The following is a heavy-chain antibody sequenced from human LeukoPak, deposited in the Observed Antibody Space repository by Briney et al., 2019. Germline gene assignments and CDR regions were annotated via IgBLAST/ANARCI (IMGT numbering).Heavy chain of an antibody. J-gene: IGHJ4*02. D-gene: IGHD3-22*01. V-gene: IGHV3-30-3*01. Sequence: GGSLRLSCAASGFIFSNHAMHWVRQAPGRGLDWVAVVPYDGNNKYYADSVKGRFTVSRDDSKNTVYLHMNSLRTEDTAVYYCARDAYDSNSLDYWGQGVLVTVSS. CDR3: ARDAYDSNSLDY. CDR1: GFIFSNHA. CDR2: VPYDGNNK.